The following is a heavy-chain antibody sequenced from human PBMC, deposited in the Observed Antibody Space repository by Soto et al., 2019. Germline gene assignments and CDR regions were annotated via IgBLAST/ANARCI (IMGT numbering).Heavy chain of an antibody. Sequence: QVQLVQSGAEVKKPGSSVKVSCKASGGTFSSYAISWVRQAPGQGLEWMGGFIPIFGTASYAQKFQGRVTITADESTSTAYMELSSLRSEDTAVYYCARDPTYGDQTLFDYWGQGTLVTVSS. D-gene: IGHD4-17*01. CDR2: FIPIFGTA. CDR1: GGTFSSYA. V-gene: IGHV1-69*01. J-gene: IGHJ4*02. CDR3: ARDPTYGDQTLFDY.